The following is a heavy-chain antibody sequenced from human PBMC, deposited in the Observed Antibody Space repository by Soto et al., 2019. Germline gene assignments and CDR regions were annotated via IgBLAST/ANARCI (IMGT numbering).Heavy chain of an antibody. J-gene: IGHJ4*02. CDR1: GFTFSSYG. V-gene: IGHV3-33*01. CDR3: AGDPCPARLVRVAIGFDC. CDR2: IWHDGSDK. D-gene: IGHD5-12*01. Sequence: QVQLVESGGRVVQPGRSLRLSCAASGFTFSSYGIHWVRQAPGKGLEWVAVIWHDGSDKYYADSVKGRFTISRDNSKNTLYRHMDSLRAEDTAVYYCAGDPCPARLVRVAIGFDCWGQGTLVNVSS.